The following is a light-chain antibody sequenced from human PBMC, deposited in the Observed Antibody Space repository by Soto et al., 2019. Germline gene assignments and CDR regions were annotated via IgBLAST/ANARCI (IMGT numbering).Light chain of an antibody. CDR2: DAS. Sequence: EVVLTQSPATLSSSPGESVTLSCRASQSINTYLAWYQQKPGQAPRLLIYDASYRAAGIPPRFSGSGSGTDFTLTISSLEPADFAMYHCQQRSHWPRTCGGGTKVEI. J-gene: IGKJ4*01. CDR1: QSINTY. CDR3: QQRSHWPRT. V-gene: IGKV3-11*01.